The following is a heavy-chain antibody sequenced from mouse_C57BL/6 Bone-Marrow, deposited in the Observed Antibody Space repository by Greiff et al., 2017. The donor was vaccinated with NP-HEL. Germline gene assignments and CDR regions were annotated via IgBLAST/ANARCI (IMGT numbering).Heavy chain of an antibody. CDR3: ASRNYGAY. V-gene: IGHV1-22*01. CDR1: GYTFPDYN. Sequence: VQLQQSGPELVKPGDSVKMSCKASGYTFPDYNMHWVKQSHGKSLEWIGYINPNNGGTSYNQKFKGKATLPVTKSSSTASLELRSLTSEDSAVFYCASRNYGAYWGQGTLVTVSA. D-gene: IGHD2-1*01. CDR2: INPNNGGT. J-gene: IGHJ3*01.